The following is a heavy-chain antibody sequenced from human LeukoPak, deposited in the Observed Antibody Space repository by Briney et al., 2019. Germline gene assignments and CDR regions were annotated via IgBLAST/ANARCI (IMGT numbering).Heavy chain of an antibody. D-gene: IGHD2-2*01. V-gene: IGHV1-2*02. Sequence: GASVKVSCKASGYTFTGYYMHWVRQAPGQGLEWMGWINPNSGGTNYAQKFQGGVTMTRDTSISTAYMELSRLRSDDTAVYYCAREVGGCSGTSCRLPYYYYYGMDVWGQGTTVTVSS. CDR3: AREVGGCSGTSCRLPYYYYYGMDV. J-gene: IGHJ6*02. CDR2: INPNSGGT. CDR1: GYTFTGYY.